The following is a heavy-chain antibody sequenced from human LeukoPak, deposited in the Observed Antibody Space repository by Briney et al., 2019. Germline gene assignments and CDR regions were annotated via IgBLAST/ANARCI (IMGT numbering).Heavy chain of an antibody. CDR1: GFTFEDYG. CDR3: ARSGYYGSGSYSDY. CDR2: INWRGDRT. J-gene: IGHJ4*02. Sequence: GGSLRLSCAASGFTFEDYGMSWVRHAPGKGLEWVSGINWRGDRTGYADSVKGRFTISRDNATNSLYLQMNSLGAEDMGLYYCARSGYYGSGSYSDYWGQGTLVTVSS. D-gene: IGHD3-10*01. V-gene: IGHV3-20*04.